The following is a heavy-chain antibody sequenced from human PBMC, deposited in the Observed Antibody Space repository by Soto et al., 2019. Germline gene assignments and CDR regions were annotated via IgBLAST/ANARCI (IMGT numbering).Heavy chain of an antibody. CDR3: ARGPVPAAINWFDP. D-gene: IGHD2-2*01. CDR2: INAGNGNT. Sequence: ASVKVSCKASGYTFTSYAMHWVRQAPGQRLEWMGWINAGNGNTKYSQKFQGRVTITRDTSASTAYMELSSLRSEDTAVYYCARGPVPAAINWFDPWGQGTLVTAPQ. V-gene: IGHV1-3*01. CDR1: GYTFTSYA. J-gene: IGHJ5*02.